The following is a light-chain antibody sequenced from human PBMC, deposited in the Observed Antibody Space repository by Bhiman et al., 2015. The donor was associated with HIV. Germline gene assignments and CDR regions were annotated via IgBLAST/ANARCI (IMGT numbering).Light chain of an antibody. J-gene: IGLJ1*01. CDR2: QDS. CDR1: KLGTKY. V-gene: IGLV3-1*01. Sequence: SYELTQPPSVSVSPGQTTTITCSGDKLGTKYVCWFQQKPGQSPVLVIYQDSKRPSGIPERFSGSNSGNSATLTISGTQAVDEADYYCQAWDSGTAVFGAGTKVTVL. CDR3: QAWDSGTAV.